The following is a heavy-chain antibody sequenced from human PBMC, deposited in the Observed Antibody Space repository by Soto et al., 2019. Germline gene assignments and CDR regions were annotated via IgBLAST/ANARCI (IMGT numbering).Heavy chain of an antibody. D-gene: IGHD6-19*01. CDR2: IYYSGST. V-gene: IGHV4-59*01. Sequence: QVQLQESGPGLVKPSETLSLTCTVSGGSISSYYWSWIRQPPGKGLEWIGYIYYSGSTNYNPSLKSRVTISVDTSTNQFSLKLSSVTAADTAVYYCAGEAVAGTLAFDYWGQGTLVTVSS. CDR3: AGEAVAGTLAFDY. CDR1: GGSISSYY. J-gene: IGHJ4*02.